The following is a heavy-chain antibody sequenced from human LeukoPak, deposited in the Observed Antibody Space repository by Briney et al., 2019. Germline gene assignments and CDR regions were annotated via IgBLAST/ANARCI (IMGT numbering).Heavy chain of an antibody. CDR1: GFTFSNYW. V-gene: IGHV3-7*01. Sequence: GGSLRLSCAASGFTFSNYWMSWVRQAPGKGLEWVANIKQDRSEKYYVDSVKGRFTISRDNAKNSLYLQMNSLRAEDTAMYYCARGTVTPGADYMGVWGKGTTVTISS. J-gene: IGHJ6*03. CDR2: IKQDRSEK. D-gene: IGHD4-11*01. CDR3: ARGTVTPGADYMGV.